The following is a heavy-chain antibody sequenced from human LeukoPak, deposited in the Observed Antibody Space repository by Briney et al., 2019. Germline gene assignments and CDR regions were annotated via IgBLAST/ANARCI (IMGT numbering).Heavy chain of an antibody. J-gene: IGHJ4*02. CDR1: GFTFSSYS. D-gene: IGHD4-17*01. Sequence: SGGSLRLSCAASGFTFSSYSMNWVRQGPGKGLEWVSSISSSSSYRYYADSVKGRFTISRDNAKNSLYLQMNSLRAEDTAVYYCARENDYGEYAGYFDYWGQGTLVTVSS. CDR2: ISSSSSYR. V-gene: IGHV3-21*01. CDR3: ARENDYGEYAGYFDY.